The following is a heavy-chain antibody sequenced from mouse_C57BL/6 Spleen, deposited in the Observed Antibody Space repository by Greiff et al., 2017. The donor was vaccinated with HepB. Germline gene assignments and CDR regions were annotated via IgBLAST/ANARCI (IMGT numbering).Heavy chain of an antibody. CDR1: GYTFTSYW. Sequence: VQLQQSGAELAKPGASVKLSCKASGYTFTSYWMHWVKQRPGQGLEWIGYINPSSGYTKYKQKLKDKATLTADKSSSTAYMQLSSLTYEDFAVYYCEKGDVLLREDFDVWGTGTTVNVSS. J-gene: IGHJ1*03. D-gene: IGHD1-1*01. CDR2: INPSSGYT. V-gene: IGHV1-7*01. CDR3: EKGDVLLREDFDV.